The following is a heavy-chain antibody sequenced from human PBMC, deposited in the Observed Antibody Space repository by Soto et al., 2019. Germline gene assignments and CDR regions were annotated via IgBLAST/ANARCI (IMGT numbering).Heavy chain of an antibody. Sequence: GGSLRLSCAASGFTFSSYSMNWVRQAPGKGLEWVSYISSSSSTIYYADSVKGRFTISRDNAKNSLYLQMNSLRAEDTAVYYCAREIQYDFWSGYYGGRYFDYWGQGTLVTVSS. CDR1: GFTFSSYS. V-gene: IGHV3-48*01. CDR2: ISSSSSTI. J-gene: IGHJ4*02. CDR3: AREIQYDFWSGYYGGRYFDY. D-gene: IGHD3-3*01.